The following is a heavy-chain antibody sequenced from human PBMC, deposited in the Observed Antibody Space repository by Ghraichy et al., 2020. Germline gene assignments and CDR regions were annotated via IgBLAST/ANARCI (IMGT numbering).Heavy chain of an antibody. CDR3: ARLVTGILDYYDSSGYYLRGAFDI. CDR2: IYYSGST. V-gene: IGHV4-39*01. D-gene: IGHD3-22*01. J-gene: IGHJ3*02. Sequence: SETLSLTCTVSGGSISSSSYYWGWIRQPPGKGLEWIGSIYYSGSTYYNTSLKSRVTISVDTSKNQFSLKLSSVTAADTAVYYCARLVTGILDYYDSSGYYLRGAFDIWGQGTMVTVSS. CDR1: GGSISSSSYY.